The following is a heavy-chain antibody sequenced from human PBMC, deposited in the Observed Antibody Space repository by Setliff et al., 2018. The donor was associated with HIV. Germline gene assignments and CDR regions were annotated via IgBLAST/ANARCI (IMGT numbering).Heavy chain of an antibody. Sequence: GGSLRLSCAASGFTSSSYAMAWVRQAPGKGLEWVSGITGSGITTYYAGSVKGRFTISRDNSKNTLYLQMNSLRAEDTAIYYCARESLTVTADFDYWGQGTLVTVSS. CDR3: ARESLTVTADFDY. CDR1: GFTSSSYA. D-gene: IGHD2-21*02. V-gene: IGHV3-23*01. CDR2: ITGSGITT. J-gene: IGHJ4*02.